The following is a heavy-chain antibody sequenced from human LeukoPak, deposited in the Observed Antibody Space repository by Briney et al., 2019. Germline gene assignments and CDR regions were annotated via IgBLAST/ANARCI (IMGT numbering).Heavy chain of an antibody. CDR3: ARGVAPWSYYNN. J-gene: IGHJ4*02. Sequence: PGGSLRLSCAASGFTFSSYAMHWVRQAPGKGLEWVAVISYDGSNKYYADSVKGRFTISRDNSKNTLYLQMNSLRAEDTAVYYCARGVAPWSYYNNWGQGTLVTVSS. V-gene: IGHV3-30*04. CDR1: GFTFSSYA. CDR2: ISYDGSNK. D-gene: IGHD3-10*01.